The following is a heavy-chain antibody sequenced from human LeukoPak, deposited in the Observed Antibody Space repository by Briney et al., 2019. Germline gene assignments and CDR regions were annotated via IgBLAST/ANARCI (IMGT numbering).Heavy chain of an antibody. J-gene: IGHJ3*02. CDR3: ARGYYYDSSGYYGNGASDI. CDR2: INPNSGGT. CDR1: GYTFTGYY. V-gene: IGHV1-2*02. Sequence: ASVKVSCKASGYTFTGYYMHWVRQAPGQGLEWMGWINPNSGGTNYAQKFQGRVTMTRDTSISTAYMELSRLRSDDTAVHYCARGYYYDSSGYYGNGASDIWGQGTMVTVSS. D-gene: IGHD3-22*01.